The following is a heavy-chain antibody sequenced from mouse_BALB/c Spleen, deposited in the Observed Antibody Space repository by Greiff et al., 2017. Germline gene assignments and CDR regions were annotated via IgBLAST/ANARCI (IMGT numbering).Heavy chain of an antibody. CDR1: GFAFSSYD. CDR2: ISSGGGST. Sequence: EVHLVESGGGLVKPGGSLKLSCAASGFAFSSYDMSWVRQTPEKRLEWVAYISSGGGSTYYPDTVKGRFTISRDNAKNTLYLQMSSLKSEDTAMYYCARQSTYGFYWGQGTSVTVSS. J-gene: IGHJ4*01. D-gene: IGHD2-10*02. V-gene: IGHV5-12-1*01. CDR3: ARQSTYGFY.